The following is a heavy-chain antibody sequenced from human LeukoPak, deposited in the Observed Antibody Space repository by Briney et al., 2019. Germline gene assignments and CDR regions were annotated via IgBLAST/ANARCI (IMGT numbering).Heavy chain of an antibody. Sequence: ASVKVSCKASGYTFTRYYMNWVRQAPGQGLEWMGIINPSGGSKTYAQKFQGRVTMTRDTSTITVYMELSSLRSEDTAVYYCARDGLHNWNDLYFDYWGQGTLVTVSS. CDR3: ARDGLHNWNDLYFDY. CDR2: INPSGGSK. J-gene: IGHJ4*02. CDR1: GYTFTRYY. V-gene: IGHV1-46*01. D-gene: IGHD1-20*01.